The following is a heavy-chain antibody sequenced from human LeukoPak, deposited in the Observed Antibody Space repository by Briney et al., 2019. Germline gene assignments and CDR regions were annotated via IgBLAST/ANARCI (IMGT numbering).Heavy chain of an antibody. V-gene: IGHV1-2*02. J-gene: IGHJ3*02. CDR3: AREGVGAIDAFDI. CDR2: INPNSGGT. Sequence: EASVKVSCKASGGTFSSYAISWVRQAPGQGLEWMGWINPNSGGTNYAQKFQGRVTMTRDTSISTAYMELSRLRSDDTAVYYCAREGVGAIDAFDIWGQGTMVTVSS. D-gene: IGHD1-26*01. CDR1: GGTFSSYA.